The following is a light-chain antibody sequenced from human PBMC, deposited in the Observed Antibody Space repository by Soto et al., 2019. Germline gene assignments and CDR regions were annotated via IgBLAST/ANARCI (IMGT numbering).Light chain of an antibody. CDR3: QQYDSLPLT. Sequence: DIQMTQSPPSLSVSVGDRVTITCHASQDISNYLHWFQQKPGKAPQLLIFDVSNLQTGVPSRFSGGGSGTDFALTISSLEPEDIATYYCQQYDSLPLTFGQGTRLEI. CDR1: QDISNY. V-gene: IGKV1-33*01. CDR2: DVS. J-gene: IGKJ5*01.